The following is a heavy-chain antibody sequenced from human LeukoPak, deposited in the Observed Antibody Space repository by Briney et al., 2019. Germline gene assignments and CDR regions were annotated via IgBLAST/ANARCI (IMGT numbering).Heavy chain of an antibody. D-gene: IGHD3-22*01. CDR3: SRGLDSRKLGY. J-gene: IGHJ4*02. Sequence: SQTLSLTCTVSGASFSSGDQYWNWIRQSPGKGLEWIGSIHPSGRLYNNTSLESRVTISIDTSKNQFSLNLNSVTAADTAVYFCSRGLDSRKLGYWGQGTLVTVSS. CDR2: IHPSGRL. V-gene: IGHV4-31*03. CDR1: GASFSSGDQY.